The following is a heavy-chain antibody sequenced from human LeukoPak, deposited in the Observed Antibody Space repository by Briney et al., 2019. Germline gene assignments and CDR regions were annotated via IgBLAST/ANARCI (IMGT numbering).Heavy chain of an antibody. J-gene: IGHJ4*02. Sequence: ASVKVSCKASGYTFTSYAMNWVRQAPGQGLEWMGWINTNTGNPTYAQGFTGRFVFSLDTSVSTAYLQISSLKAEDTAVHYCARGYCSSTSCYGGSYWGQGTLVTVSS. V-gene: IGHV7-4-1*02. CDR3: ARGYCSSTSCYGGSY. CDR1: GYTFTSYA. D-gene: IGHD2-2*01. CDR2: INTNTGNP.